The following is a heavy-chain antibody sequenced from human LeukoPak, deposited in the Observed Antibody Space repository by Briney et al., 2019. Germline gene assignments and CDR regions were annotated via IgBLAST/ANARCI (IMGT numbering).Heavy chain of an antibody. Sequence: SETLSLTCTVSGGSISSGSYYWSWIRQPAGKGLEWIGRIYTSGITNYNTSLKSRVTISVDTSKNQFSLKLSSVTAADTAVYYCARAFWSGGWFDPWGQGTLVTVSS. CDR1: GGSISSGSYY. J-gene: IGHJ5*02. V-gene: IGHV4-61*02. CDR2: IYTSGIT. D-gene: IGHD3-3*01. CDR3: ARAFWSGGWFDP.